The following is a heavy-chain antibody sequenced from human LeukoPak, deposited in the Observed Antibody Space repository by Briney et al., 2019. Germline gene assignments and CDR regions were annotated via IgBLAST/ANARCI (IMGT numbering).Heavy chain of an antibody. CDR2: ISGSGGST. D-gene: IGHD5-18*01. CDR1: GFTFSSYA. V-gene: IGHV3-23*01. J-gene: IGHJ4*02. CDR3: AKDRYSYGWDYYFDY. Sequence: GGSLRLSCAASGFTFSSYAMSWVRQAPGKGLEWVSAISGSGGSTYYADSVKGRFTISRDNSKTTLYLQMNSLRAEDTAVYYCAKDRYSYGWDYYFDYWGQGTLVTVSS.